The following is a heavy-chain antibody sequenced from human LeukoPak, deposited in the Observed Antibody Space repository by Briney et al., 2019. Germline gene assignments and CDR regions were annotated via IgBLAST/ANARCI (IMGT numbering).Heavy chain of an antibody. Sequence: KPGRSLRLSCAASGFTFSSYTMNWVRQAPGKGLEWVSSISSSSSYIYYADSVKGRFTISRDNSKNTLYLQMNSLRAEDTAVYYCAELGITMIGGVWGKGTTVTISS. V-gene: IGHV3-21*01. CDR2: ISSSSSYI. J-gene: IGHJ6*04. CDR3: AELGITMIGGV. CDR1: GFTFSSYT. D-gene: IGHD3-10*02.